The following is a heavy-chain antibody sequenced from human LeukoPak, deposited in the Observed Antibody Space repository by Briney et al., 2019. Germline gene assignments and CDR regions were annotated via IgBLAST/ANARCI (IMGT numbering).Heavy chain of an antibody. V-gene: IGHV3-11*06. CDR2: ISSSSSYT. CDR1: GFTFSDYY. D-gene: IGHD4-17*01. CDR3: ARYPTTVTTSYGMDV. Sequence: GGSLRLSCAASGFTFSDYYMSWVRQAPGKGLEWVSYISSSSSYTNYADSVKGRFTISRDNAKNSLYLQMNSLRAEDTAVYYCARYPTTVTTSYGMDVWGKGTTVTVSS. J-gene: IGHJ6*04.